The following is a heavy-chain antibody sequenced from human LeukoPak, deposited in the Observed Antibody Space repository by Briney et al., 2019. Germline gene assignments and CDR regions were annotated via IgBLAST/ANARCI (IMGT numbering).Heavy chain of an antibody. CDR2: INGDNGNT. Sequence: ASVKGSCTTSGYNFASYTMHWLRQAPGQSPEWMGSINGDNGNTKYSEKFQGRVTFTRDTSASSAYMELSRLRSEDTAVYYRARSSSGTYHYWGQGTLVTVSS. V-gene: IGHV1-3*01. D-gene: IGHD3-10*01. CDR3: ARSSSGTYHY. J-gene: IGHJ4*02. CDR1: GYNFASYT.